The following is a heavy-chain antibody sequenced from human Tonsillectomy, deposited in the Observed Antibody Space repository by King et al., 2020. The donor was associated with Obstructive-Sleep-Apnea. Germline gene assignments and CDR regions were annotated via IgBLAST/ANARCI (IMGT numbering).Heavy chain of an antibody. CDR3: AKEYSSSWSDDY. V-gene: IGHV5-10-1*03. J-gene: IGHJ4*02. CDR2: IDPSDSDT. CDR1: GYSFSSYY. Sequence: VQLVESGAEVKKPGESLRISCQGSGYSFSSYYITWVRQMPGKGLEWMGRIDPSDSDTNYSPSFQGHVTISVDKSINTAYLQWSSLKASDTAMYYCAKEYSSSWSDDYWGKGTLVTVSS. D-gene: IGHD6-13*01.